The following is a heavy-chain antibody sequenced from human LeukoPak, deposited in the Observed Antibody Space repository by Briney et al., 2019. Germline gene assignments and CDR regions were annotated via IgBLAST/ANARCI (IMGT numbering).Heavy chain of an antibody. CDR2: IIPIFGTA. Sequence: ASVKVSCKASGGTFSSYAISWVRQAPGQGLEWMGGIIPIFGTANYAQKFQGRVTITTDESTSTAYMELSSLRSEDTAVYYCARDHMGGYTFHTLDYWGQGTLVTVSS. CDR3: ARDHMGGYTFHTLDY. V-gene: IGHV1-69*05. CDR1: GGTFSSYA. D-gene: IGHD5-18*01. J-gene: IGHJ4*02.